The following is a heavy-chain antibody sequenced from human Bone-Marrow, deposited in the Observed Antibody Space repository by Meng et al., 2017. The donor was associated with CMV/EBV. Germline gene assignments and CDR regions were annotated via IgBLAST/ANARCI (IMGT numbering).Heavy chain of an antibody. D-gene: IGHD2-2*02. Sequence: GGSLRLSCEASGFIFSNDEMNWVRQAPGKGLEWVSYISNSGTTTHYADSVKGRFVISRDNAKNSLYLQMNSLRGEDTAVYYCASLVVVPAAIPYYYGMDVWGQGTTVTVSS. CDR1: GFIFSNDE. J-gene: IGHJ6*02. CDR2: ISNSGTTT. CDR3: ASLVVVPAAIPYYYGMDV. V-gene: IGHV3-48*03.